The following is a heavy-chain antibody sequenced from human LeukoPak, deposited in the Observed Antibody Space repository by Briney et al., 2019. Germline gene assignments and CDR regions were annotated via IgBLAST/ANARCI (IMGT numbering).Heavy chain of an antibody. CDR1: GFTFSSYS. J-gene: IGHJ4*02. CDR3: ARVCGGDCYHLDY. CDR2: FSSSSSAI. Sequence: GGSLRLSCAASGFTFSSYSVTWVRQAPGKGLEWVSYFSSSSSAISYADSVKGRFTISRDNAKNSLYLQMNSPRDEDTAVYYCARVCGGDCYHLDYWGQGTLVTVSS. D-gene: IGHD2-21*02. V-gene: IGHV3-48*02.